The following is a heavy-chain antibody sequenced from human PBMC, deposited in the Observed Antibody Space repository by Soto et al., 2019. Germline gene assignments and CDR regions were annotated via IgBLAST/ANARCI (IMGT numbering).Heavy chain of an antibody. D-gene: IGHD1-1*01. CDR2: IHYSGSS. CDR1: GGSISGYY. Sequence: SETLSLTCTVSGGSISGYYWSWIRQPPGKGLEWIAYIHYSGSSNSNPSLKSRVTISVDTSRNRFSLKLTSVTAADTAVYYCARHSNEYRKSLDYWGQGTLVTVSS. J-gene: IGHJ4*02. V-gene: IGHV4-59*08. CDR3: ARHSNEYRKSLDY.